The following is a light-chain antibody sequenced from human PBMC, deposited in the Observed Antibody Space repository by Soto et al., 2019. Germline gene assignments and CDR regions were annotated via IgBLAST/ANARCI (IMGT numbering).Light chain of an antibody. CDR3: SSYASSSTLV. V-gene: IGLV2-14*01. J-gene: IGLJ2*01. CDR2: DVS. CDR1: SSDVGGYDY. Sequence: QSALTQPASVSGCPGQSITISCTGTSSDVGGYDYVSWYQQHPGKVPKLMIYDVSSRPSGVSNRFSGSKSGNTASLTISGLQAEDEADYYCSSYASSSTLVFGGGTKVTVL.